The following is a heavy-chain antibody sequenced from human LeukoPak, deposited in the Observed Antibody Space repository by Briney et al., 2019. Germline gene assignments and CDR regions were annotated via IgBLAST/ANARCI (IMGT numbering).Heavy chain of an antibody. J-gene: IGHJ3*02. CDR1: GFTFSSYG. CDR2: IRSKAYGGTT. D-gene: IGHD3-10*01. CDR3: TRDLKWDLWFGESDAFDI. Sequence: GGSLRLSCAASGFTFSSYGMRWVRQAPGKGLEWVGFIRSKAYGGTTEYAASVKGRFTISRDDSKSIAYLQMNSLKTEDTAVYYCTRDLKWDLWFGESDAFDIWGQGTMVTVSS. V-gene: IGHV3-49*04.